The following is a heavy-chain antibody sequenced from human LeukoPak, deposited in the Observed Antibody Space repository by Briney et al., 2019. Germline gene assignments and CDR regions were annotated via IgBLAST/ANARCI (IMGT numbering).Heavy chain of an antibody. CDR2: INPNSGGT. J-gene: IGHJ4*02. D-gene: IGHD3-3*01. CDR3: ARESLYYDFWSGYSGALDY. Sequence: ASVKVSCKASGYTFTGYYMHWVRQAPEQGLEWMGWINPNSGGTNYAQKFQGRVTMTRDTSISTAYMELSRLRSDDTAVYYCARESLYYDFWSGYSGALDYWGQGTLVTVSS. CDR1: GYTFTGYY. V-gene: IGHV1-2*02.